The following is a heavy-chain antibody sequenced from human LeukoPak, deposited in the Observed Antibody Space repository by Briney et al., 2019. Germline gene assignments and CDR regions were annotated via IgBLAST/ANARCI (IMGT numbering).Heavy chain of an antibody. Sequence: SETLSLTCTVSGGSISSSSYYWGWIRQPPGKGLEWIGYIYYSGSTYYNPSFKSRVTISVDTSKNQFSLKLSSVTAADTAVYYCAREDSSSWYNWFDPWGQGTLVTVSS. J-gene: IGHJ5*02. CDR1: GGSISSSSYY. CDR2: IYYSGST. V-gene: IGHV4-31*03. D-gene: IGHD6-13*01. CDR3: AREDSSSWYNWFDP.